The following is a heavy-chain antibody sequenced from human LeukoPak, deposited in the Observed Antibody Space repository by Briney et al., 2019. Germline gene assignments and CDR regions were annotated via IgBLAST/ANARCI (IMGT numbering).Heavy chain of an antibody. CDR2: INHSGST. Sequence: SETLSLTCAVYGGSFSGYYWSWIRQPPGKGLEWIGEINHSGSTNYNPSLKSRVTISVDTSKNQFSLKLSSVTAADTAVYYCARGADTIFGVVRAIDYWGQGTLVTVSS. J-gene: IGHJ4*02. D-gene: IGHD3-3*01. V-gene: IGHV4-34*01. CDR1: GGSFSGYY. CDR3: ARGADTIFGVVRAIDY.